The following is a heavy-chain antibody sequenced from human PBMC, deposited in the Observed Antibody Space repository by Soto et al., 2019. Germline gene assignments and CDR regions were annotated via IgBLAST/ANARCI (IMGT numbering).Heavy chain of an antibody. CDR1: GGSISSGGYY. V-gene: IGHV4-31*03. D-gene: IGHD3-10*01. CDR2: IYYSGST. J-gene: IGHJ5*02. Sequence: SETLSLTCTVSGGSISSGGYYWSWIRQHPGKGLEWIGYIYYSGSTYYNPSLKSRVTISVDTSKNQFSLKLSSVTAADTAVYYCASLFYMVRGHLGWFDPWGQGTLVTVSS. CDR3: ASLFYMVRGHLGWFDP.